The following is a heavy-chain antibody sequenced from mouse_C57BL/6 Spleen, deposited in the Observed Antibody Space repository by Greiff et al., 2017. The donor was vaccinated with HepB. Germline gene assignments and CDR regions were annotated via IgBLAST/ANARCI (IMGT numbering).Heavy chain of an antibody. V-gene: IGHV1-55*01. CDR3: ARGRDDGYYVGAMDY. J-gene: IGHJ4*01. CDR1: GYTFTSYW. CDR2: IYPGSGST. Sequence: QVQLQQPGAELVKPGASVKMSCKASGYTFTSYWITWVKQRPGQGPEWIGDIYPGSGSTNYNEKFKSKATLTVDTSSSTAYMQLSSLTSEDSAVYYCARGRDDGYYVGAMDYWGQGTSVTVSS. D-gene: IGHD2-3*01.